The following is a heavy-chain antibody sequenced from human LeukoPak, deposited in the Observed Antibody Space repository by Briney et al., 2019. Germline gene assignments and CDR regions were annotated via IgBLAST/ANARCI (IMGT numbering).Heavy chain of an antibody. Sequence: PGGSLRLSXAASGFTFSSYGMHWVRQAPGKGLEWVAFIRYDGSNKYYADSVKGRFTISRDNSKNTLYLQMNSLRAEDTAVYYCAKSSYYYDSSGYSAPDLWGRGTLVTVSS. V-gene: IGHV3-30*02. CDR1: GFTFSSYG. CDR2: IRYDGSNK. D-gene: IGHD3-22*01. CDR3: AKSSYYYDSSGYSAPDL. J-gene: IGHJ2*01.